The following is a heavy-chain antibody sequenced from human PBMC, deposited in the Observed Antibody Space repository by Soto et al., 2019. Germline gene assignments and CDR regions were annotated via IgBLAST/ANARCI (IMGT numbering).Heavy chain of an antibody. CDR2: IYSGGST. CDR3: ARDLNYERSVFN. CDR1: GFTVSNNY. V-gene: IGHV3-66*01. J-gene: IGHJ4*02. D-gene: IGHD3-22*01. Sequence: EVQLVESGGGLVQPGGSLRLSCAASGFTVSNNYMSWVRQAPGKGLEWVSVIYSGGSTYYADSVKGRFTISRDNSKDTRYLQMNSLRAEDTAVYYCARDLNYERSVFNWGQGTLVTVSS.